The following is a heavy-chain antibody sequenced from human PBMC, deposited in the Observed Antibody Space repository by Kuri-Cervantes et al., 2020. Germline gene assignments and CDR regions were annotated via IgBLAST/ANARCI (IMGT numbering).Heavy chain of an antibody. CDR2: ISAYNGNT. Sequence: ASVKVSCKASGYTFRSYGISWVRQAPGQGLEWMGWISAYNGNTNYAQKFQGRVTITADKSTKTAYMELNSLRSEDTAVYYCANPRSPGGYYDSSGESAFDMWGQGTMVTDSS. CDR1: GYTFRSYG. J-gene: IGHJ3*02. CDR3: ANPRSPGGYYDSSGESAFDM. D-gene: IGHD3-22*01. V-gene: IGHV1-18*01.